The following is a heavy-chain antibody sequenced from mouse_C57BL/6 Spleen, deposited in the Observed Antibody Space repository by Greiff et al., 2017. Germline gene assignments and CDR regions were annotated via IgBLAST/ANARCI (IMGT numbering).Heavy chain of an antibody. Sequence: EVKLVESGAGLVKPGGSLKLSCAASGFTFSDYGMHWVRQGPEKGLEWVAYISSGSGTTYYADTVKGRVTITRDNATNTLFLQMSSLRSEDTAMYYCATAYCSNYVGFAYWGQGTLVTVSA. CDR2: ISSGSGTT. D-gene: IGHD2-5*01. CDR3: ATAYCSNYVGFAY. J-gene: IGHJ3*01. CDR1: GFTFSDYG. V-gene: IGHV5-17*01.